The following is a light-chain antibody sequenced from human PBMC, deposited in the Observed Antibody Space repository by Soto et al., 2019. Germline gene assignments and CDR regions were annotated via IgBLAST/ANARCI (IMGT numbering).Light chain of an antibody. Sequence: SYELTQPPSVSVAPGQTARITCKENNIGSKSVHWYQQKPGQAPVLVVYDDSDRPSGIPERFSGSNSGNTATLTISRVEAGDEADYFCQVWDSSSDHPLYVFGTGTKATVL. CDR2: DDS. CDR1: NIGSKS. V-gene: IGLV3-21*02. J-gene: IGLJ1*01. CDR3: QVWDSSSDHPLYV.